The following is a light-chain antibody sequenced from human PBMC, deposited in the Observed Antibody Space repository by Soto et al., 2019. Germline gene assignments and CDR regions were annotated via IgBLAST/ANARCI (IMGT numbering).Light chain of an antibody. CDR1: SSDVGSYNL. Sequence: QSVLTQPASVSGSPGQSITISCTGTSSDVGSYNLVSWYQQHPDKAPKLMIYEGSKRPSGVSNRFSGSKSCNTASLTISGLQAEDEADYYCCSYAGSSTYVFGTGTKVTVL. CDR2: EGS. V-gene: IGLV2-23*01. J-gene: IGLJ1*01. CDR3: CSYAGSSTYV.